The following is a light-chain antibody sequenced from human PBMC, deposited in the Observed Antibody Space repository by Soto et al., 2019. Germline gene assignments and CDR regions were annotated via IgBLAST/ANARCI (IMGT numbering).Light chain of an antibody. CDR3: QQYGSSPPIT. J-gene: IGKJ4*01. V-gene: IGKV3-20*01. CDR2: DAS. Sequence: EIMLTQAPGTLSLSPGDRATLSCRASQSVSGSYLAWYQQKPGQAPRLLIYDASSRATGIPDRFSGSGSGTDFTLTISRLEPEDFAVYYCQQYGSSPPITFGGGTKVDIK. CDR1: QSVSGSY.